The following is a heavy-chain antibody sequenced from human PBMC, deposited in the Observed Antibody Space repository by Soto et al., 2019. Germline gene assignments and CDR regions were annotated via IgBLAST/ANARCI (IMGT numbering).Heavy chain of an antibody. V-gene: IGHV3-23*01. CDR1: GFIFSSYA. CDR2: IGAGGGST. Sequence: EVQLLESGGGLVQPGGSLRLSCAASGFIFSSYAMSWVRQAPGKGLEWVSAIGAGGGSTYYPDSVKGRFTISRDNSKNTLYLQMNSLRAEDTAVYYCARDTAASGMDVWGQGTTVTVSS. J-gene: IGHJ6*02. CDR3: ARDTAASGMDV.